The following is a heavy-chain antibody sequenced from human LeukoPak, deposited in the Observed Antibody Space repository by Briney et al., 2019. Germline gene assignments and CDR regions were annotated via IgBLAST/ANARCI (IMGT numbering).Heavy chain of an antibody. CDR2: VYTSGST. J-gene: IGHJ4*02. D-gene: IGHD7-27*01. CDR3: ARSKGTGDYFDY. CDR1: GGSISSYY. Sequence: SETPSLTCTVSGGSISSYYWSWIRQPAGKGLEWIGRVYTSGSTNYNPSLKSRVTMSVDTSKNQFSLKLSSVTAADTAVYYCARSKGTGDYFDYWGQGTLVTVSS. V-gene: IGHV4-4*07.